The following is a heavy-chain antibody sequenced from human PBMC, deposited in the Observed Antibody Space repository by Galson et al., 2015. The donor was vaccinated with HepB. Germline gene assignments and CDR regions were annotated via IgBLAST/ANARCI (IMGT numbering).Heavy chain of an antibody. D-gene: IGHD3-22*01. CDR1: GYTFTSHD. J-gene: IGHJ3*01. CDR3: ARGGGYYDTSGYDIDAFNF. CDR2: MNPSSGRT. Sequence: SVKVSCKAFGYTFTSHDVNWVRQGTGQGPEWMGWMNPSSGRTGFAQKFQGRFTMTRDTSIDTAYMELSSLTPEDTAVYFCARGGGYYDTSGYDIDAFNFWGQGTMVTVSS. V-gene: IGHV1-8*01.